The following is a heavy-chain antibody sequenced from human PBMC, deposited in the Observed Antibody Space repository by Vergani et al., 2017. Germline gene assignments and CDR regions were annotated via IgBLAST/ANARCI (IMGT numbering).Heavy chain of an antibody. CDR3: ASGYCGGGSCLLGWSYGMDV. CDR2: ISMSSSTI. D-gene: IGHD2-21*01. Sequence: DVQLVESGGTVVQPGGSLRLSCAASGFPFRSHSMNWVRQAPGKGLEWISYISMSSSTIHYADSVRGRFTISRDNAKNSLYLQMSSLRDEDTAVYYCASGYCGGGSCLLGWSYGMDVWGRGATVTVSS. CDR1: GFPFRSHS. V-gene: IGHV3-48*02. J-gene: IGHJ6*02.